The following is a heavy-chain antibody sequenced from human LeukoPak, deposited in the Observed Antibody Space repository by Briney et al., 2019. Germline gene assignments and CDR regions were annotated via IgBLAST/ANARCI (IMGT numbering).Heavy chain of an antibody. CDR2: ISSSGSTI. Sequence: GGSLRLSCAASGFTFSSYEMNWVRQAPGKGLEWVSYISSSGSTIYYADSVKGRFTISRDNAKNSLYLQMNSLRAEDTAVYYCARARYNWNDGPFDYWGQGTLVTVSS. CDR1: GFTFSSYE. D-gene: IGHD1-1*01. CDR3: ARARYNWNDGPFDY. V-gene: IGHV3-48*03. J-gene: IGHJ4*02.